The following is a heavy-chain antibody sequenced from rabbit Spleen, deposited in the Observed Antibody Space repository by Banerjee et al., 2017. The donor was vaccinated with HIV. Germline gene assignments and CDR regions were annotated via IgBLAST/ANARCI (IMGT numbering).Heavy chain of an antibody. CDR3: VRDQAGDADYGPYYLNL. D-gene: IGHD2-1*01. CDR1: AFDFSSGG. V-gene: IGHV1S47*01. J-gene: IGHJ4*01. Sequence: QEQLKESGGGLVQPGGSLKLSCKASAFDFSSGGVSWVRQAPGKGLEWIGYIDPIFGGTYYATWVNGRFTISSHDAQNTLYLQLSSLTAADTATYFCVRDQAGDADYGPYYLNLWGQGTLVTVS. CDR2: IDPIFGGT.